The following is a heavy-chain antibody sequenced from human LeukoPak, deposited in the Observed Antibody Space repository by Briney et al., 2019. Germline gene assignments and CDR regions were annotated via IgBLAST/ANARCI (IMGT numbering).Heavy chain of an antibody. CDR2: ISYDGSNK. Sequence: GGSLRLSCAASGFTFSSYAMHWVRQAPGKGLEWVTVISYDGSNKYFADSVKGRFTISRDNSKNTLYLQMNSLRAEDTAVYYCARETGSAVGSTDFDYWGQGTLVTVSS. J-gene: IGHJ4*02. D-gene: IGHD4-17*01. CDR3: ARETGSAVGSTDFDY. CDR1: GFTFSSYA. V-gene: IGHV3-30-3*01.